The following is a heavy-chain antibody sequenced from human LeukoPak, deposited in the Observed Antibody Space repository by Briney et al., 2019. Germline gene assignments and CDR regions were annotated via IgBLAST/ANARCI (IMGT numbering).Heavy chain of an antibody. Sequence: PSETLSLTCTVSGGSISSSSHSWGWIPQPPGKGLEWTGSIYYTGRTYYNPSLKSRVTISVDTSKNQFSLKLSSVTAADTAVYYCAQSLGSSNWIGNWFDPWGQGTLVTVSS. CDR1: GGSISSSSHS. V-gene: IGHV4-39*01. CDR2: IYYTGRT. D-gene: IGHD6-13*01. J-gene: IGHJ5*02. CDR3: AQSLGSSNWIGNWFDP.